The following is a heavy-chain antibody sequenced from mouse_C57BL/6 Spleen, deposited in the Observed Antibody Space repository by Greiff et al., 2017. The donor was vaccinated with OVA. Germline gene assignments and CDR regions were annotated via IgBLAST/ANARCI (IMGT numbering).Heavy chain of an antibody. CDR3: ARNRWLPSYWYFDV. D-gene: IGHD2-3*01. CDR2: ICSGGST. CDR1: GFSLTSYG. V-gene: IGHV2-2*01. Sequence: VQLQQSGPGLVQPSQCLSITCTVSGFSLTSYGVHWVSQSPGQGLEWLGVICSGGSTAYNAAFISRLSISKANSKSQVFFNRKSLQADDTAIYDCARNRWLPSYWYFDVWGTGTTVTVSS. J-gene: IGHJ1*03.